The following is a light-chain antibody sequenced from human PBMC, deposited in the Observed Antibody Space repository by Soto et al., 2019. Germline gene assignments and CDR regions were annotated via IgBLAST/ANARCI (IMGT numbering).Light chain of an antibody. CDR2: SNN. J-gene: IGLJ3*02. V-gene: IGLV1-44*01. CDR3: STWDDSLNGVV. Sequence: QSVLTQPPSASGTPGQRVTISCSGSTSNIGSNTVNWYQQLPRTAPKLLIYSNNERPSGVPDRFSGSKSGTSASLATSGLQSEDEAAYYCSTWDDSLNGVVFGGGTQLTVL. CDR1: TSNIGSNT.